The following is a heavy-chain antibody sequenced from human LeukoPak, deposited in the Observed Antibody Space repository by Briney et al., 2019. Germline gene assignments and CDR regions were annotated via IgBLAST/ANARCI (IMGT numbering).Heavy chain of an antibody. D-gene: IGHD6-13*01. J-gene: IGHJ3*02. V-gene: IGHV4-4*02. CDR3: AREGGAAAGTSHDAFDI. CDR1: GGSISSSNW. CDR2: IYHSGST. Sequence: SGTLSLTCAVSGGSISSSNWWSWVRQPPGKGLEWIGEIYHSGSTNYNPSLESRVTISVDTSKNQFSLKLSSVTAADTAVYYCAREGGAAAGTSHDAFDIWGQGTMVTVSS.